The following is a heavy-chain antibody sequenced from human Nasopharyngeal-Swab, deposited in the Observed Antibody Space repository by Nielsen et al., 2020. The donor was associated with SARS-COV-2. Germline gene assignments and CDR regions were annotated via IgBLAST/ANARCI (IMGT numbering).Heavy chain of an antibody. J-gene: IGHJ3*02. D-gene: IGHD6-13*01. Sequence: GGSLRLSCAASGFIFSSYGMHWVRQAPGKGLEWVAVISYDGSNKYYADSLKGRFTISKDNSKNTLYLQMNRLRAEDTAVYYCAKVPGSSWVDAFDIWGQGTKVTVSS. V-gene: IGHV3-30*18. CDR3: AKVPGSSWVDAFDI. CDR2: ISYDGSNK. CDR1: GFIFSSYG.